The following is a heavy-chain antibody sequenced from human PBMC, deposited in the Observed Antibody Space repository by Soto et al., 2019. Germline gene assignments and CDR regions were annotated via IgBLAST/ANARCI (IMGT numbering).Heavy chain of an antibody. D-gene: IGHD3-3*01. Sequence: GGSLRLSCAASGFTFSTYGMHWVRQAPGKGLEWVALISYDGSNRTSADSVKGRFTISRDNSKNTLYLQMNSLRVEDTAVYYCAKGDVCTTSLYSLDVWGQGTTVTVSS. J-gene: IGHJ6*02. CDR3: AKGDVCTTSLYSLDV. V-gene: IGHV3-30*18. CDR1: GFTFSTYG. CDR2: ISYDGSNR.